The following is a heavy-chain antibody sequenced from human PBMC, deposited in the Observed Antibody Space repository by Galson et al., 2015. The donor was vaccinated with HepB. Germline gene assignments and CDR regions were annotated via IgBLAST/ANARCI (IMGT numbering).Heavy chain of an antibody. D-gene: IGHD3-3*01. CDR2: IWYVGSKK. J-gene: IGHJ6*03. CDR1: GFTFSSYG. CDR3: ARGPITIFGVVHYYMDV. V-gene: IGHV3-33*01. Sequence: SLRLSCAASGFTFSSYGMHWVRQAPGKGLEWVAVIWYVGSKKYYADSVKGRFTISRDNSKNTLYLQVNSLRGEDTAVYYCARGPITIFGVVHYYMDVWGKGTTVTVSS.